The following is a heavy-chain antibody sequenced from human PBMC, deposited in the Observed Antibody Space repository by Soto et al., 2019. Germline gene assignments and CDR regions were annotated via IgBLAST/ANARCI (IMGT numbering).Heavy chain of an antibody. CDR2: ISHDGSYE. V-gene: IGHV3-30*18. CDR1: GFSFSSYG. CDR3: ANVLIPYSNSLDY. D-gene: IGHD6-13*01. Sequence: PGGSLRLSCAVSGFSFSSYGMHWVRQAPGKGLEWVAVISHDGSYENHGDSVKGRFTISRDNSKSTLFLQMNSLRADDTAVYYCANVLIPYSNSLDYWGQGNLVTVS. J-gene: IGHJ4*02.